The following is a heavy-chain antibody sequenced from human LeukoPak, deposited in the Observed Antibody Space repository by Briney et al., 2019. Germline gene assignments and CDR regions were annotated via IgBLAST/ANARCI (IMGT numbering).Heavy chain of an antibody. J-gene: IGHJ3*02. CDR2: INHSGSA. V-gene: IGHV4-34*01. D-gene: IGHD2-15*01. Sequence: SETLSLTCAVYGGSFSGYYWSWIRQPPGKGLEWIGEINHSGSANYNASLKSRVTISVDTSKNQFSLKLSSVTAADTAVYYCAREEDCSGGICYLGNAFDIWGQGTMVTVSS. CDR3: AREEDCSGGICYLGNAFDI. CDR1: GGSFSGYY.